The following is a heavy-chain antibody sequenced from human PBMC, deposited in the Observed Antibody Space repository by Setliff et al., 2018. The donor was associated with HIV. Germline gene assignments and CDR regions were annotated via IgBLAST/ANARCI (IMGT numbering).Heavy chain of an antibody. V-gene: IGHV4-61*09. J-gene: IGHJ4*02. CDR2: VHTSGTT. CDR1: GGSIDGDSYY. D-gene: IGHD2-21*01. CDR3: ARASRWGSIPFDY. Sequence: PSETLSLTCTVYGGSIDGDSYYWSWIRQAAGKGPEWVGHVHTSGTTNYNPSLRGRVTISLDRSKNQFSLKLNSVTAADTAVYFCARASRWGSIPFDYWGQGTLVTVSS.